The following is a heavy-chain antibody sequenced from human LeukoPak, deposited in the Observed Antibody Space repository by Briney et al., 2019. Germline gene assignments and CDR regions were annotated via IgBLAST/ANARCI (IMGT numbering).Heavy chain of an antibody. CDR3: AKDEEATVISIFDY. CDR2: ISGSGGST. Sequence: PGGSLRLSCAASGFTLSSYSMNWVRQAPGKGLEWVSAISGSGGSTYYADSVKGRFTISRDNSKNTLYLQMNSLRAEDTAVYYCAKDEEATVISIFDYWGQGTLVTVSS. CDR1: GFTLSSYS. J-gene: IGHJ4*02. V-gene: IGHV3-23*01. D-gene: IGHD4-17*01.